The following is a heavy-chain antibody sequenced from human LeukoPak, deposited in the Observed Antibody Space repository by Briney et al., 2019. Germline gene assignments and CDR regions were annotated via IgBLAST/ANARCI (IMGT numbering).Heavy chain of an antibody. CDR3: ATIGIVGATRNWFDP. D-gene: IGHD1-26*01. Sequence: SVKVSCKASGGTFSTFAISWVRQAPGQGLEWMGGIIPIFGTAIYAQKFQGRVTITADESTSTAYMELSSLRSEDTAVYYCATIGIVGATRNWFDPWGQGTLVTVSS. CDR1: GGTFSTFA. J-gene: IGHJ5*02. CDR2: IIPIFGTA. V-gene: IGHV1-69*01.